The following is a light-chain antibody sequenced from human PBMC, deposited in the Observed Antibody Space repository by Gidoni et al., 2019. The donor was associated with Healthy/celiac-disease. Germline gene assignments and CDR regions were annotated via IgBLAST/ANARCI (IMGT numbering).Light chain of an antibody. CDR1: QSVSSSY. V-gene: IGKV3-20*01. Sequence: EIVLTQSPGTLSLSPGERATLSCRASQSVSSSYLAWYQQKPGQAPRLLIHGASSRATGIPDRFSGSGSGTDFTLTISRLEPEDFAVYYCQQYGSSPAAFXQXTKLEIK. J-gene: IGKJ2*01. CDR3: QQYGSSPAA. CDR2: GAS.